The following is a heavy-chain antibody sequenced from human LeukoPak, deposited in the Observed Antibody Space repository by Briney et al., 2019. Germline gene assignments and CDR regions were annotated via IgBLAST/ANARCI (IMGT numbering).Heavy chain of an antibody. D-gene: IGHD2-2*01. V-gene: IGHV3-21*01. CDR3: GQLGGYCSSTSCSDPYYYYGMDV. J-gene: IGHJ6*02. CDR1: GFTFSSYS. Sequence: GGSLRLSCAASGFTFSSYSMNWVRQAPGKGLEWVSSISSSSSYIYYADSVKGRFTISRDNAKNSLYLQMNSLRAEDTAVYYCGQLGGYCSSTSCSDPYYYYGMDVWGQGTTVTVSS. CDR2: ISSSSSYI.